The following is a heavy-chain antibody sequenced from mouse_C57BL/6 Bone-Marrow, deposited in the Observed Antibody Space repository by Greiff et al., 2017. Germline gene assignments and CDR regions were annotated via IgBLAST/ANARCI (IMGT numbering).Heavy chain of an antibody. J-gene: IGHJ4*01. V-gene: IGHV1-9*01. CDR1: GYTFTGYW. Sequence: QVQLQQSGAELMKPGASVKLSCKATGYTFTGYWIEWVKQRPGNGLEWIGEFLPGSGSTNYNEKFKGKATFTVDTSSTTAYMQLSILTTEDSVIYYCARWGYAMDYWGQGTSVTVSA. CDR3: ARWGYAMDY. CDR2: FLPGSGST.